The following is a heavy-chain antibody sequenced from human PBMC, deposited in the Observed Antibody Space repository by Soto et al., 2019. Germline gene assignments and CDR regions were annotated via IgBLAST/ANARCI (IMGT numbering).Heavy chain of an antibody. J-gene: IGHJ4*02. CDR1: GFTFSSYA. CDR2: ISYDGSNK. CDR3: ARETYTSGGTPTFDS. Sequence: QVQLVESGGGVVQPGRSLRLSCAASGFTFSSYAMHWVRQAPGKGLEWVAVISYDGSNKYYADSVKGRFTISRDNSKNTLYRKMNSRRAEARVVYYWARETYTSGGTPTFDSWGREPWSPSPQ. V-gene: IGHV3-30-3*01. D-gene: IGHD6-19*01.